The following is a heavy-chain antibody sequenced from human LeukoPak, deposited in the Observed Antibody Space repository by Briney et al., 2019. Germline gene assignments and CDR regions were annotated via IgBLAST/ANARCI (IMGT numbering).Heavy chain of an antibody. CDR3: AREISTVTISARLDY. Sequence: GGSLRLSCAASGFTFTTYWMSWVRQAPGKGLEWVANIKQDGTEKYYVDSVKGRFTISRDNSKNTLYLQMNSLRAEDTAVYYCAREISTVTISARLDYWGQGTLVTVSS. CDR1: GFTFTTYW. J-gene: IGHJ4*02. V-gene: IGHV3-7*01. CDR2: IKQDGTEK. D-gene: IGHD4-17*01.